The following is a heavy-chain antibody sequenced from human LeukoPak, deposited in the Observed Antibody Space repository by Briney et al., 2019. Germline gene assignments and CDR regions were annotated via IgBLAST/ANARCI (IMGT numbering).Heavy chain of an antibody. D-gene: IGHD4-17*01. CDR3: ARVMQYGDYVSIDAFDI. Sequence: SVKVSCKASGGTFSSYAISWVRQAPGQGLEGMGGIIPIFGTANYAQKFQGRVTITADESTSTAYMELSSLRSEDTAVYYCARVMQYGDYVSIDAFDIWGQGTMVTVSS. J-gene: IGHJ3*02. V-gene: IGHV1-69*01. CDR1: GGTFSSYA. CDR2: IIPIFGTA.